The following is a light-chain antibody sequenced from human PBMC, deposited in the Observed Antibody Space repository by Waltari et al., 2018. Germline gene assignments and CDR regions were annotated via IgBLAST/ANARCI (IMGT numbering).Light chain of an antibody. J-gene: IGKJ4*01. V-gene: IGKV3D-15*01. CDR3: QQYTNWPLT. Sequence: EIVLTQSPATLSVSPGERATLSCWARRSIRSTLAWYQQKPGQAPRLLIYDASTRATGIPVRFSGSGSGTYFTLTISSLQSEDFAVYYCQQYTNWPLTFGGGTKVEI. CDR1: RSIRST. CDR2: DAS.